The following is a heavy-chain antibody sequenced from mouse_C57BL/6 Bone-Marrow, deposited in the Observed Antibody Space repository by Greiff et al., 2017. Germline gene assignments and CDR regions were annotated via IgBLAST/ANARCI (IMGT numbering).Heavy chain of an antibody. J-gene: IGHJ3*01. Sequence: QVQLQQSGAELARPGASVKLSCKASGYTFTSYGISWVKQRTGQGLEWIGEIYPRSGNTYYNEKFKGKATLTAYKSSSTAYMELRSRTSEDSAVYFCARLRQGAWFAYWGQGTLVTVSA. D-gene: IGHD2-12*01. CDR1: GYTFTSYG. CDR3: ARLRQGAWFAY. CDR2: IYPRSGNT. V-gene: IGHV1-81*01.